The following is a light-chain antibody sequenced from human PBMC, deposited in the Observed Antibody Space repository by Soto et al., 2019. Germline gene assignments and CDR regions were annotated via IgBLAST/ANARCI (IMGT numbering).Light chain of an antibody. Sequence: QSALTQPRSVSGSPGQSVTISCTGTNSDVGRYNYVSWYQQHPGKAPKLTIYDVSKRPSGVPDRFSGSKSGNTASLTISGLQAEDEADYYCSSYVGYYIYVFGTATKLTVL. CDR2: DVS. CDR1: NSDVGRYNY. J-gene: IGLJ1*01. CDR3: SSYVGYYIYV. V-gene: IGLV2-11*01.